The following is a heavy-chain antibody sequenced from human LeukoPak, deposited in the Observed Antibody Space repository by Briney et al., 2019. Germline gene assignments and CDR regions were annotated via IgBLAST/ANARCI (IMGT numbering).Heavy chain of an antibody. J-gene: IGHJ6*03. V-gene: IGHV3-48*03. Sequence: PGGSLRLSCAASGFTFSSYEMNWVRQAPGKGLEWVSYISSSGSTIYYADSVKGRFTISRDNAKNSLYLQMNSLKTEDTAVYYCTTPIHGSGLYYYYMDVWGKGTTVTISS. D-gene: IGHD3-10*01. CDR1: GFTFSSYE. CDR2: ISSSGSTI. CDR3: TTPIHGSGLYYYYMDV.